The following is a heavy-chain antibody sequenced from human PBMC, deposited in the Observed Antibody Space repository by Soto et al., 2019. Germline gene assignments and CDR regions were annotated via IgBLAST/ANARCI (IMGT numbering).Heavy chain of an antibody. D-gene: IGHD3-22*01. Sequence: SETLSLTCTVPGGSISSGGYYWSWIRQHPGKGLEWIGYIYYSGSTYYNPSLKSRVTISVDTSKNQFSLKLSSVTAADTAVYYCARGGYDSSGYYRDYYYYGMDVWGQGTTVTVSS. V-gene: IGHV4-31*03. CDR2: IYYSGST. CDR3: ARGGYDSSGYYRDYYYYGMDV. CDR1: GGSISSGGYY. J-gene: IGHJ6*02.